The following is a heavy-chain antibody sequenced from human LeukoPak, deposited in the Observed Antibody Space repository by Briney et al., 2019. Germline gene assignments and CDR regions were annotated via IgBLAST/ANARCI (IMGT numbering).Heavy chain of an antibody. D-gene: IGHD2-8*01. V-gene: IGHV5-51*01. CDR2: IYPGDSDT. CDR3: ARGPSDIVLMVYATTYYFDY. Sequence: GESLKISCKGSGYSFTSYWIGWVRPMPGKGMAWMGIIYPGDSDTRYSPSFQGQVTISADKSISTAYLQWSSLKASDTAMYYCARGPSDIVLMVYATTYYFDYWGQGTLVTVSS. J-gene: IGHJ4*02. CDR1: GYSFTSYW.